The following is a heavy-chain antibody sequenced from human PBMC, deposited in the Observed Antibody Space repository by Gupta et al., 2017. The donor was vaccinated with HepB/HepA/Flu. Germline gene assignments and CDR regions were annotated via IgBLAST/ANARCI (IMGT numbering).Heavy chain of an antibody. CDR1: GFTFSSYS. D-gene: IGHD3-10*01. Sequence: EVQLVESGGGLVKPGGSLRLSCAASGFTFSSYSMNWVRQAPGKGLEWVSSISSSSSYIYYADSVKGRFTISRDNAKNSLYLQMNSLRAEETAVYYGARDLSMVPGAGYYYYGMDVGGQGTTVTVSS. CDR2: ISSSSSYI. J-gene: IGHJ6*02. CDR3: ARDLSMVPGAGYYYYGMDV. V-gene: IGHV3-21*01.